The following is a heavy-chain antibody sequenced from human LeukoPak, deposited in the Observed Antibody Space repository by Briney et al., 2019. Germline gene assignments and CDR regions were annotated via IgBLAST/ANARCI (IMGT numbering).Heavy chain of an antibody. J-gene: IGHJ4*02. D-gene: IGHD3-22*01. CDR1: GGSFSGYY. CDR3: ARDYYDSSGYFN. Sequence: PETLSLTCAVYGGSFSGYYWSWIRQPPGKGLEWIGEINHSGSTNYNPSLKSRVTISVDTPKNQFSLKLSSVTAADTAVYYCARDYYDSSGYFNWSQGTLVTVSS. V-gene: IGHV4-34*01. CDR2: INHSGST.